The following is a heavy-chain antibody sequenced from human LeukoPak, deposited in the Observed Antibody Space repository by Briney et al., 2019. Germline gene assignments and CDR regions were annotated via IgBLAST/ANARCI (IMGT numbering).Heavy chain of an antibody. Sequence: GESLKISCQGSGYRFTSSWIGWVRQMPGKGLEWMGIIYSGDSDTRYSPSFQGQVTISADKSISTAYLQWSSLKASDTAMYYCARFSVGGTYYPNYWGQGTLVTVSS. V-gene: IGHV5-51*01. D-gene: IGHD1-26*01. CDR1: GYRFTSSW. CDR2: IYSGDSDT. J-gene: IGHJ4*02. CDR3: ARFSVGGTYYPNY.